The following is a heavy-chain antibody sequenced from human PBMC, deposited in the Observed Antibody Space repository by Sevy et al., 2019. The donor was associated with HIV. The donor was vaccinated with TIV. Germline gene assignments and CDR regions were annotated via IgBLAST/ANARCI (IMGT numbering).Heavy chain of an antibody. CDR3: ARGETKYSGSGYRGFDY. CDR1: GFTFSSYE. J-gene: IGHJ4*02. Sequence: GGSLRLSCAASGFTFSSYEMNWVRQAPGKGLEWVSYISSSGSTIYYADSVKGRFTISRDNAKNSLYLQMNSLRAEDTAVYYCARGETKYSGSGYRGFDYWGQGTLVTVSS. V-gene: IGHV3-48*03. CDR2: ISSSGSTI. D-gene: IGHD6-13*01.